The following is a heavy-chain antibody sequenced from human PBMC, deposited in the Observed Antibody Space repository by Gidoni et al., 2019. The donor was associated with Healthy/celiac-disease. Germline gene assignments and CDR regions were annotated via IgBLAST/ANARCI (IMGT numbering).Heavy chain of an antibody. CDR1: GFTFSSYG. J-gene: IGHJ4*02. V-gene: IGHV3-30*18. CDR2: ISYDGSNK. Sequence: GRSLRLSCAASGFTFSSYGMHWVRQAPGKGLEWVAVISYDGSNKYYADSVKGRFTISRDNSKNTLYLQMNSLRAEDTAVYYCAKEGAPSPTFDYWGQGTLVTVSS. CDR3: AKEGAPSPTFDY.